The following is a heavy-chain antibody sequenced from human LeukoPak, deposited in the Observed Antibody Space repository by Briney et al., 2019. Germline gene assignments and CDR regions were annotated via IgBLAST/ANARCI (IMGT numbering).Heavy chain of an antibody. D-gene: IGHD3-22*01. Sequence: GASVKVSCKASGGTFSSYAISWVRQASGQGLEWMGGIIPIFGTANYAQKFQGRVTITADESTSTAYMELSSLRSEDTAVYYCARDGYDSSGYYYYFDYWGQGTLVTVSS. CDR2: IIPIFGTA. CDR1: GGTFSSYA. CDR3: ARDGYDSSGYYYYFDY. J-gene: IGHJ4*02. V-gene: IGHV1-69*13.